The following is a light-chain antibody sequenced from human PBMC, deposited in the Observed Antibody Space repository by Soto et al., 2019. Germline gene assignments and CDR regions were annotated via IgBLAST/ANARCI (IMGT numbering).Light chain of an antibody. J-gene: IGLJ1*01. CDR1: SSDVGFYNL. V-gene: IGLV2-23*01. CDR2: EGT. Sequence: QSAPTQPASVSGSPGQSITISCTGTSSDVGFYNLVSWYQHHPGNAPKLLTYEGTKRPSGVSSRFSGSKSGNTASLTISGLQAEDEAHYYCCTYAGSSFYVFGTGTKVTVL. CDR3: CTYAGSSFYV.